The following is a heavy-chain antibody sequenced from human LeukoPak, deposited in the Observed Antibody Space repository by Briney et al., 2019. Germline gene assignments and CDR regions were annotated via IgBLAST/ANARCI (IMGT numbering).Heavy chain of an antibody. J-gene: IGHJ4*02. CDR3: AREEYGDYGGGYFDY. D-gene: IGHD4-17*01. CDR2: IYYSGST. CDR1: GGSISSYY. V-gene: IGHV4-59*01. Sequence: SETLSLTCTVSGGSISSYYWSWIRQPPGKGLEWIGYIYYSGSTNYNPSLKSRVTISVDTSKNQFPLKLSSVTAADTAVYYCAREEYGDYGGGYFDYWGQGTLVTVSS.